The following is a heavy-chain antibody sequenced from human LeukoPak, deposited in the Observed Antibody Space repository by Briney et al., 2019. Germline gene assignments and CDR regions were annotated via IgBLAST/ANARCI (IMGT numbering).Heavy chain of an antibody. Sequence: GGSLRLSCAASGFTFSSYAMHWVRQAPGKGLEWVAVISYDGSNKYYADSVKGRFTISRDNSKNTLYLQMNSLRAEDTAVYYCAKGDGYNSYFDYWGQGTLVTVSS. CDR3: AKGDGYNSYFDY. D-gene: IGHD5-12*01. V-gene: IGHV3-30*04. CDR1: GFTFSSYA. J-gene: IGHJ4*02. CDR2: ISYDGSNK.